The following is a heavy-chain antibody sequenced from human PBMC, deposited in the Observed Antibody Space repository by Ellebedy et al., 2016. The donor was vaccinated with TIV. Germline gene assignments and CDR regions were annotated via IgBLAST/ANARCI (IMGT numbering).Heavy chain of an antibody. J-gene: IGHJ3*02. D-gene: IGHD3-22*01. CDR3: ARGHAYYYDSSGYRNDAFDI. CDR1: GYTFTSYD. CDR2: MNPNSGNT. V-gene: IGHV1-8*01. Sequence: AASVKVSCKASGYTFTSYDINWVRQATGQGLEWMGWMNPNSGNTGYAQKFQGRVTMTRNTSISTAYMELSSLRSEDTAVYYCARGHAYYYDSSGYRNDAFDIWGQGTMVTVSS.